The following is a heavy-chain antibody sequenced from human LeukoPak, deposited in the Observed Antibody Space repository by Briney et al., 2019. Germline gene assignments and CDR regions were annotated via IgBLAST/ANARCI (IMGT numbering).Heavy chain of an antibody. Sequence: PSETLSLTCAVYGGSFSGYYWSWIRQPAAKGLEEIGEINHSGSTNYNPAVKSRVTISVHTSKNQFSLKLSSVTAADTAVYYCARGGYSSSWGYNWFDPWGQGTLVTVSS. CDR1: GGSFSGYY. J-gene: IGHJ5*02. D-gene: IGHD6-13*01. CDR2: INHSGST. V-gene: IGHV4-34*01. CDR3: ARGGYSSSWGYNWFDP.